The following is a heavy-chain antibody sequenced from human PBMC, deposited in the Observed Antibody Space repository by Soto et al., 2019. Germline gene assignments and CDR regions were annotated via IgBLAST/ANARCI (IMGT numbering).Heavy chain of an antibody. Sequence: QVQLQESGPGLVKPSQTLSLTCTVSGGSISSGGYYWSWIRQHPGKGLEWIGYIYYSGSTYYNPSLKSRVTISVEASKNQFSLKLSSVTAADTAVYYCARVRYCSGGSCYYGDFDYWGQGTLVTVSS. D-gene: IGHD2-15*01. J-gene: IGHJ4*02. CDR2: IYYSGST. CDR1: GGSISSGGYY. V-gene: IGHV4-31*03. CDR3: ARVRYCSGGSCYYGDFDY.